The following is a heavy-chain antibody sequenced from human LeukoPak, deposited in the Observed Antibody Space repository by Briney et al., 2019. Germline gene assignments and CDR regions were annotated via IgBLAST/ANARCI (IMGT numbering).Heavy chain of an antibody. CDR1: GGSISSYY. V-gene: IGHV4-59*12. CDR3: ARGIQDYDSSDYSSGGMDV. J-gene: IGHJ6*02. CDR2: IYYSGST. D-gene: IGHD3-22*01. Sequence: SETLSLTCTVSGGSISSYYWSWIRQPPGKGLEWIGYIYYSGSTYYNPSLKSRVTISVDTSKNQFSLKLSSVTAADTAVYYCARGIQDYDSSDYSSGGMDVWGPGTTVTVSS.